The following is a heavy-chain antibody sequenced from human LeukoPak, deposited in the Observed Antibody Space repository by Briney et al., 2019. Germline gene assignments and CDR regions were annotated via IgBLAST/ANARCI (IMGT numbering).Heavy chain of an antibody. CDR2: INPNSGGT. V-gene: IGHV1-2*04. CDR1: GYTFTGYY. Sequence: ASVKVSCKASGYTFTGYYMHWVRQAPGQGLEWMGWINPNSGGTNYAQKFQGWVTMTRDTSISTAYMELSRLGSDDTAVYYCARGGSSSWYYYYGMDVWGQGTTVTVSS. CDR3: ARGGSSSWYYYYGMDV. J-gene: IGHJ6*02. D-gene: IGHD6-13*01.